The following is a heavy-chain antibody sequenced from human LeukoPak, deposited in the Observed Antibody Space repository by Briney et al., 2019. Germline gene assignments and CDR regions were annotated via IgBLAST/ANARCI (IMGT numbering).Heavy chain of an antibody. CDR1: GFTFSSYG. CDR2: ISYDETNK. Sequence: PGGSLRLSCAASGFTFSSYGMHWVRQAPGKGLEWVAVISYDETNKYYADSVKGRFTISRDNSKNTVYLQMDSVRTDDTAVYYCVYCSGGNCFYAVRGWTYWGQGTLVTVSS. D-gene: IGHD2-15*01. CDR3: VYCSGGNCFYAVRGWTY. V-gene: IGHV3-30*03. J-gene: IGHJ4*02.